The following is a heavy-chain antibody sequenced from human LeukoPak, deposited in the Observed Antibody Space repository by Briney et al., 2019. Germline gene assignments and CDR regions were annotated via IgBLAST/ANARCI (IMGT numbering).Heavy chain of an antibody. CDR2: IYSGGST. CDR1: GFTFSSFY. CDR3: ARDLRHSSHDYYYGMDV. Sequence: GGSLRLSCVASGFTFSSFYMSWVRQAPGKGLEWVSVIYSGGSTYFADSVKGRFTISRDNAKNTLYLQMNSLRAEDTAIYYCARDLRHSSHDYYYGMDVWGQGTTVTVSS. V-gene: IGHV3-53*01. D-gene: IGHD2-15*01. J-gene: IGHJ6*02.